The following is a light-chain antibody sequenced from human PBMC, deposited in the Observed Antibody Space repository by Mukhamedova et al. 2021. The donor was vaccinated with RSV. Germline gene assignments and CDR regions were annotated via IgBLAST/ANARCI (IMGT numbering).Light chain of an antibody. Sequence: WYQRRVHGQAPQLLIFSASSLHSGVPSRFSGSGSETEFTLTISSLQPEDTATYYCQQAHSFPVTFGQGTKVEIK. V-gene: IGKV1-12*01. CDR2: SAS. J-gene: IGKJ2*01. CDR3: QQAHSFPVT.